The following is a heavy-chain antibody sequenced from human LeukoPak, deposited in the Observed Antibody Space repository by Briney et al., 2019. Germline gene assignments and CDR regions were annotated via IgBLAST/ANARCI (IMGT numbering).Heavy chain of an antibody. V-gene: IGHV1-69*08. Sequence: ASVKVSCKASGGIFTSYTFSWVRQAPGQGLEWMGTTIPILDTANYAQTFQGRVSITADKSTSTAYMELDSLTSKDTAVYYCASGIRGGYFDYWGQGTLVTVSS. J-gene: IGHJ4*02. CDR3: ASGIRGGYFDY. CDR1: GGIFTSYT. D-gene: IGHD1-14*01. CDR2: TIPILDTA.